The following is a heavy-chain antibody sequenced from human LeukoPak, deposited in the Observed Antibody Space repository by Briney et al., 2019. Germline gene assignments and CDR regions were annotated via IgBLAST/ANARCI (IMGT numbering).Heavy chain of an antibody. CDR1: GYTFTGYY. CDR2: INPNSGGT. Sequence: GASVKVSCKASGYTFTGYYMHWVRQAPGQGLEWMGWINPNSGGTNYAQKFQGRVTMTRDTSISTAYMELSRLRSDDTAVYYCARLGSGWYGPFYYWGQGTLVTVSS. CDR3: ARLGSGWYGPFYY. V-gene: IGHV1-2*02. D-gene: IGHD6-19*01. J-gene: IGHJ4*02.